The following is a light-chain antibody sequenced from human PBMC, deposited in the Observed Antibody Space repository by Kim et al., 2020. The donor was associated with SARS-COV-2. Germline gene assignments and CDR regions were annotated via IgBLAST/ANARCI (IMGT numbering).Light chain of an antibody. Sequence: QSVTISCSGSYPNIGIHFVFWNQQLPGAAPKLLIFRNNPRPSGVPDRFSGSNSGSSASLAISGLRSEDEADYYCSAWDDSLSGHVFGTGTKVTVL. CDR1: YPNIGIHF. CDR3: SAWDDSLSGHV. V-gene: IGLV1-47*01. CDR2: RNN. J-gene: IGLJ1*01.